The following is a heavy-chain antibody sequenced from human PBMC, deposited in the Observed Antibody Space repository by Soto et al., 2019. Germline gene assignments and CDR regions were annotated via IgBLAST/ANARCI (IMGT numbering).Heavy chain of an antibody. CDR1: GYTFTSYA. CDR3: ASLGGEVRFSYYYGMDV. V-gene: IGHV1-3*01. Sequence: ASVKVSCKASGYTFTSYAMHWVRQAPGQGLEWMGWINAGNGNTKYSQKFQGRVTITRDTSASTAYMELSSLRSEDTAVYYCASLGGEVRFSYYYGMDVWGQGTTVTVSS. CDR2: INAGNGNT. D-gene: IGHD3-3*01. J-gene: IGHJ6*02.